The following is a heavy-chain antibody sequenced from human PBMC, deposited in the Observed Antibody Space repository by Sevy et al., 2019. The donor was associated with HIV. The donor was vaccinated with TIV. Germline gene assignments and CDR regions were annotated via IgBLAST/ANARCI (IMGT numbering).Heavy chain of an antibody. CDR1: GFTFSGSA. D-gene: IGHD6-6*01. CDR3: TRLGFVGARSYLYGMDV. CDR2: IRSKANSYAT. Sequence: GGSLRLSCAASGFTFSGSAMHWVRQASGKGLEWVGRIRSKANSYATAYAASVKGRFTISRDDSKNTAYLQMNSLKTEETAVYYCTRLGFVGARSYLYGMDVWGQGTTVTVSS. J-gene: IGHJ6*02. V-gene: IGHV3-73*01.